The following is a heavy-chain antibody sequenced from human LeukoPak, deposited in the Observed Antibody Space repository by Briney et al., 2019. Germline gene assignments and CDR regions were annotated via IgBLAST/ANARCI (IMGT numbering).Heavy chain of an antibody. J-gene: IGHJ4*02. CDR3: AKGGLIVATSPHDY. Sequence: GGSLRLSCAASGFMFSSNWMSWVRLAPGKGLEWVSSISSSSSYIYYADSVKGRFTISRDNAENSLYLQMNSLRAEDTAVYYCAKGGLIVATSPHDYWGQGTLVTVSS. V-gene: IGHV3-21*04. CDR1: GFMFSSNW. D-gene: IGHD5-12*01. CDR2: ISSSSSYI.